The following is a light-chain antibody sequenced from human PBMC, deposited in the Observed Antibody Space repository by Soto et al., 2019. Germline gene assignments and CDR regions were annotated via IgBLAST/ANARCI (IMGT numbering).Light chain of an antibody. CDR3: QPQVT. CDR2: GAS. Sequence: EIVMTQSPATLSVSPGERATLSCRASQSVSSNLAWYQQKPGQAPRLLIYGASTRATGIPSRFSCSVSGTEFTLTISRLQSEDFAGYYCQPQVTFGQGTRLQIK. J-gene: IGKJ5*01. CDR1: QSVSSN. V-gene: IGKV3-15*01.